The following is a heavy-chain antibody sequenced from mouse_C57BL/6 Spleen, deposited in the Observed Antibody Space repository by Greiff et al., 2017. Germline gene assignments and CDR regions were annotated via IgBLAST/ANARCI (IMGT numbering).Heavy chain of an antibody. J-gene: IGHJ4*01. V-gene: IGHV2-2*01. CDR1: GFSLTSYG. Sequence: VKLMESGPGLVQPSQSLSITCTVSGFSLTSYGAHWVRQSPGKGLEWLGVIWSGGSTDYNAAFISRLSISKDNSKSQVFFKMNSLQADDTAIYYCARNRLPYYYAMDYWGQGTSVTVSS. D-gene: IGHD3-2*02. CDR3: ARNRLPYYYAMDY. CDR2: IWSGGST.